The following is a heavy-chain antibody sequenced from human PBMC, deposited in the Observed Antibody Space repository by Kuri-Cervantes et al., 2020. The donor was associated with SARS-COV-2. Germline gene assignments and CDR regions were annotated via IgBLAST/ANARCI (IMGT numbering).Heavy chain of an antibody. CDR2: ISYDGSNK. D-gene: IGHD3-16*02. CDR3: AKSSPPYVWGSYRLDY. V-gene: IGHV3-30*18. Sequence: GESLKISCAASGFTFSSYGMHWVRQAPGKGLEWAAVISYDGSNKYYADSVKGRFTISRDNSKNTLYLQMNSLRAEDTAVYYCAKSSPPYVWGSYRLDYWGQGTLVPVSS. J-gene: IGHJ4*02. CDR1: GFTFSSYG.